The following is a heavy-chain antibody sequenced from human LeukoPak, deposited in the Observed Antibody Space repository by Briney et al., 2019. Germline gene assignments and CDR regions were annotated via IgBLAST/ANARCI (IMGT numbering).Heavy chain of an antibody. CDR1: GGSISSYY. J-gene: IGHJ6*02. CDR3: ARDIPASYHYYYGMDV. Sequence: SETLSLTCTVSGGSISSYYWSWIRQPAGKGLEWIGRIYTSGSTNYNPSLKSPVTMSVDTSKNQFSLKLSSVTAADTAVYYCARDIPASYHYYYGMDVWGQGTTVTVSS. V-gene: IGHV4-4*07. D-gene: IGHD3-16*02. CDR2: IYTSGST.